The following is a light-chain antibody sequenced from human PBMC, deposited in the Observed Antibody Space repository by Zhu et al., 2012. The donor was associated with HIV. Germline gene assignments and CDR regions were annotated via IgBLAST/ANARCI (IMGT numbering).Light chain of an antibody. CDR2: DTS. Sequence: EIVLTQSPVTLSLSPGERATLSCRASQSVSSYLAWYQVKPGQAPRFLIYDTSHRATGIPDRFTGSGSGTDFTLTISKLEPEDFAVYYCQQYGSSPPYTFGQGTKLEIK. V-gene: IGKV3-20*01. CDR1: QSVSSY. CDR3: QQYGSSPPYT. J-gene: IGKJ2*01.